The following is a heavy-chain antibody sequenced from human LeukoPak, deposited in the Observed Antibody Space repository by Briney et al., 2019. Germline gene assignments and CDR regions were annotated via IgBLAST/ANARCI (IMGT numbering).Heavy chain of an antibody. CDR1: GFTFSGSA. V-gene: IGHV3-73*01. CDR3: TRLDPSIAVAGTIYYMDV. J-gene: IGHJ6*03. D-gene: IGHD6-19*01. Sequence: GGPLRLSCAASGFTFSGSAMHWVRQASGKGLEWVGRIRSKANSYATAYAASVKGRFTIFRDDSKNTAYLQMNSLKTEDTAVYYCTRLDPSIAVAGTIYYMDVWGKGTTVTISS. CDR2: IRSKANSYAT.